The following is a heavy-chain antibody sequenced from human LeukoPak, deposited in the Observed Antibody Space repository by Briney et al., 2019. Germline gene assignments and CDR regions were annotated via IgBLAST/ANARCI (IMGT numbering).Heavy chain of an antibody. V-gene: IGHV3-20*04. D-gene: IGHD2-2*01. CDR3: ARDGEYCSSTSCYGY. Sequence: GGSLRLSCAASGFTFSSYWMSWVRQAPGKGLEWVSGINWNGGSTGYADSVKGRFTISRDNAKNSLYLQMNSLRAEDTALYYCARDGEYCSSTSCYGYWGQGTLVTVSS. CDR1: GFTFSSYW. CDR2: INWNGGST. J-gene: IGHJ4*02.